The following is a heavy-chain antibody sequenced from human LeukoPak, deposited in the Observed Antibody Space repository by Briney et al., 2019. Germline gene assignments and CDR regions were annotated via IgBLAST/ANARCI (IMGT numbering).Heavy chain of an antibody. CDR1: VDSVSSNSAA. V-gene: IGHV6-1*01. CDR2: TYYRSKWYN. Sequence: SQTLSLTCAISVDSVSSNSAARNWIRQSPSRGLECLGRTYYRSKWYNDYAVSVKSRITINPDTSKNQFSLQLNSVTPEDTAVYYCARWSSGYASDAFDIWGQGTMVTVSS. D-gene: IGHD5-12*01. CDR3: ARWSSGYASDAFDI. J-gene: IGHJ3*02.